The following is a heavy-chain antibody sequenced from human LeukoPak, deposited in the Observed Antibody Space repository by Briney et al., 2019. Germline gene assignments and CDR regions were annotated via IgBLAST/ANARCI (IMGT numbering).Heavy chain of an antibody. D-gene: IGHD3-3*01. J-gene: IGHJ5*02. CDR1: GGSISSYY. CDR2: IYYSGST. V-gene: IGHV4-59*01. CDR3: ARGPYDFWSGDGTRFDP. Sequence: PSETLSLTCTVSGGSISSYYWSWIRQPPGKGLEGIGYIYYSGSTNYNPSLKSRVTISIDTSKNQFSLKLSSVTAEDTAVYYCARGPYDFWSGDGTRFDPWGQGTLVTVSS.